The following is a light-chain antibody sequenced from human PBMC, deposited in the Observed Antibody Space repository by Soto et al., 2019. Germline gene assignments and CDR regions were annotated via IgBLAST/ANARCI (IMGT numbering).Light chain of an antibody. V-gene: IGLV2-14*01. Sequence: QSVLTQPASVSGSPGQSITIPCTGTSSDVGNFNYVSWYQQHPGEAPKLMIYEVTDRPSGVSNRFSGSKSGNTASLTISGLQAEDEADYYCSSYTTSTTVIFGGGTKLTVL. CDR3: SSYTTSTTVI. CDR2: EVT. J-gene: IGLJ2*01. CDR1: SSDVGNFNY.